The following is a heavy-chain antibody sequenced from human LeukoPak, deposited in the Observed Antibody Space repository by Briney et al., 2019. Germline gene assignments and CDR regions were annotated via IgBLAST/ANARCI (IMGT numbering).Heavy chain of an antibody. CDR1: GFTLSSYV. Sequence: GGSLRLSCAASGFTLSSYVMSWVRQAPGKGLEWVSAISGGGGSTYYADSVKGRFTISRDNSKNILYLEMSSLRAEDTAIYYCARDYGDSDWFDPWGQGTLVIVSS. CDR2: ISGGGGST. J-gene: IGHJ5*02. V-gene: IGHV3-23*01. CDR3: ARDYGDSDWFDP. D-gene: IGHD4-17*01.